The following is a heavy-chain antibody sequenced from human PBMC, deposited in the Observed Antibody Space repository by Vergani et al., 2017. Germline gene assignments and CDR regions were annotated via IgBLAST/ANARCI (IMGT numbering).Heavy chain of an antibody. CDR3: ARGTVLRYFDWLPPDWYFDL. CDR2: MNPNSGNT. D-gene: IGHD3-9*01. J-gene: IGHJ2*01. CDR1: GYTFTSYD. Sequence: QVQLVQSGAEVKKPGASVKVSCKASGYTFTSYDINWVRQATGQGLEWMGWMNPNSGNTGYAQKFQGRVTMTRNTSISTAYMELSSLRSEDTAVYHCARGTVLRYFDWLPPDWYFDLWGRGTLVTVSS. V-gene: IGHV1-8*01.